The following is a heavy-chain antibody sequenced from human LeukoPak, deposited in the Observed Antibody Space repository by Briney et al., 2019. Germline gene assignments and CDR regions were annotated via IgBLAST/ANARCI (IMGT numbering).Heavy chain of an antibody. Sequence: SVKVSRKASGGTFSSYAISWVRQAPGQGLEWMGGIIPIFGTANYAQKFQGRVTITTDESTSTAYMELSSLRSEDTAVYYCAVGTFWSGYYYYYYYYMDVWGKGTTVTVSS. CDR2: IIPIFGTA. V-gene: IGHV1-69*05. D-gene: IGHD3-3*01. CDR3: AVGTFWSGYYYYYYYYMDV. CDR1: GGTFSSYA. J-gene: IGHJ6*03.